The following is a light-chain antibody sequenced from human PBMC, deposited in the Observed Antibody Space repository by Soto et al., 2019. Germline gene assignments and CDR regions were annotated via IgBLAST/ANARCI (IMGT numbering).Light chain of an antibody. J-gene: IGLJ3*02. CDR1: SSDVGSYNR. V-gene: IGLV2-18*02. CDR2: EVT. Sequence: QSVLTQPPSVSGSPGQSVTISCTGTSSDVGSYNRVSWYQQPPGTAPKLTIYEVTNRPSGVPNRFSASKSGNTASLTISGLQAEDEADYYCTSYTSSRTWVFGGGTKLTVL. CDR3: TSYTSSRTWV.